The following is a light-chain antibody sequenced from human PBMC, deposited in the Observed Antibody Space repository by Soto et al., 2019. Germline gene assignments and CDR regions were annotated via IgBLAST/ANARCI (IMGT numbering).Light chain of an antibody. CDR2: NTD. J-gene: IGLJ2*01. CDR1: TGAVTSAHY. Sequence: QAVVTQEPSLTVSPGGTVTLTCGSSTGAVTSAHYPYWFQQKPGQAPRTLIYNTDTKHSWTPARFSGSLLGGKAALTLSGAQPEDEADYHCLLSYSGAHVFGGGTKVTVL. CDR3: LLSYSGAHV. V-gene: IGLV7-46*01.